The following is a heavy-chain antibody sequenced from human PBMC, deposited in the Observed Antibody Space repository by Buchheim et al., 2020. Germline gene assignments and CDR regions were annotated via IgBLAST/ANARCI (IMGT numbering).Heavy chain of an antibody. D-gene: IGHD6-19*01. V-gene: IGHV4-39*01. Sequence: QLQLQESGPGLVKPSETLSLTCTVSGGSISSSSYYWGWIRQPPGKGLEWIGSIYYSGSTYYNPSLKSRVTISVDTSKNQFSLKLSSVTAADTAVYYCARGLIAVAGTTPPVDYWGQGTL. CDR3: ARGLIAVAGTTPPVDY. CDR2: IYYSGST. J-gene: IGHJ4*02. CDR1: GGSISSSSYY.